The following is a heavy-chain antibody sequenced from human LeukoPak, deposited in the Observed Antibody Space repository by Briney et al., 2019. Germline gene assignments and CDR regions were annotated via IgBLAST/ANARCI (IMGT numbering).Heavy chain of an antibody. J-gene: IGHJ5*02. CDR3: AKALPIPDP. D-gene: IGHD2-2*01. Sequence: GGSLRLSCVASGLTFSSYAMSWVRQAPGKGLEWVSDLNGSGGTTNYADSVKGRFTISRDNSKNTLYLQMNSLRAEDTAVYYCAKALPIPDPWGQGTLVTVSS. CDR2: LNGSGGTT. V-gene: IGHV3-23*01. CDR1: GLTFSSYA.